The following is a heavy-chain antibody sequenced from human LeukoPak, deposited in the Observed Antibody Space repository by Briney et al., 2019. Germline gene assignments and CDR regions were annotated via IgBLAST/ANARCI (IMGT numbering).Heavy chain of an antibody. J-gene: IGHJ5*02. D-gene: IGHD5-18*01. Sequence: PSETLSLTCAVYGGSFSGYYWSWIRQPPGKGLEWIGEINHSGSTNYNPSLKSRVTISVDTSKNQFSLKLSSVTAADTAVYYCARHGPGFSYGFDWFDPWGQGTLVTVSS. V-gene: IGHV4-34*01. CDR2: INHSGST. CDR1: GGSFSGYY. CDR3: ARHGPGFSYGFDWFDP.